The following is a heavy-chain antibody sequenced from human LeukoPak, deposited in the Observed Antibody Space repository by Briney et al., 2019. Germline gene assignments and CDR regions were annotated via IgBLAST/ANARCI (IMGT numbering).Heavy chain of an antibody. D-gene: IGHD3-22*01. CDR1: GFTFSSYA. V-gene: IGHV3-23*01. CDR3: AKGKRYDSSGYYSEFSDYFDY. CDR2: ISGSGGST. J-gene: IGHJ4*02. Sequence: GGSLRLSCAASGFTFSSYAMSWVRQAPGKGLEWVSAISGSGGSTYYADSVKGRFTISRDNSKNTLYLQMNSLRAEDTAVYYCAKGKRYDSSGYYSEFSDYFDYWGQGTLVTVSS.